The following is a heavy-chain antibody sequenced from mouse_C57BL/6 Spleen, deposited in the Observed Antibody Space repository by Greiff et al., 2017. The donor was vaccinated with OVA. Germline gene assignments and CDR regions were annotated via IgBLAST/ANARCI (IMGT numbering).Heavy chain of an antibody. Sequence: VQLQQSGPELVKPGASVKISCKASGYAFSSSWMNWVKQRPGKGLEWIGRIYPGDGDTNYNGKFKGKATLTADKSSSTAYMQLSSLTSEDSAVYICARDYEYDDDNAVDYWGQGTSVTVSS. V-gene: IGHV1-82*01. CDR2: IYPGDGDT. CDR3: ARDYEYDDDNAVDY. D-gene: IGHD2-4*01. CDR1: GYAFSSSW. J-gene: IGHJ4*01.